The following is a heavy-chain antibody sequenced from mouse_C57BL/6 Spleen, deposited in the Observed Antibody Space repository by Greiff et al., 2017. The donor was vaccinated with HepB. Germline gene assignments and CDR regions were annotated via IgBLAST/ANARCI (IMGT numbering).Heavy chain of an antibody. CDR2: IDPSDSYP. CDR3: ALGGAMEY. Sequence: QVQLQQPGAELVKPGASVKLSCKASGYTFTSYWMQWVKQRPGQGLEWIGEIDPSDSYPNYNQKFKGKATLTVDTSSSTAYMQLSSLTSEDAAVYYCALGGAMEYWGQGTSVTVSS. V-gene: IGHV1-50*01. J-gene: IGHJ4*01. D-gene: IGHD4-1*01. CDR1: GYTFTSYW.